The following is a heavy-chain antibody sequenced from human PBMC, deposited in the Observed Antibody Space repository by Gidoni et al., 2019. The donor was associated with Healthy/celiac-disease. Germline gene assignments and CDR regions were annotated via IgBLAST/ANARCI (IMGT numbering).Heavy chain of an antibody. CDR3: ARVYCTNGVCYTFDY. J-gene: IGHJ4*02. V-gene: IGHV4-30-2*01. Sequence: QLQLQESGSGLVKPSQTLSLTCAGSGCSISRGGYSWSWIRQPPGKGLEWIGYIYHSGSTYYNPSLKSRVTISVDRSKNQFSLKLSSVTAADTAVYYCARVYCTNGVCYTFDYWGQGTLVTVSS. D-gene: IGHD2-8*01. CDR2: IYHSGST. CDR1: GCSISRGGYS.